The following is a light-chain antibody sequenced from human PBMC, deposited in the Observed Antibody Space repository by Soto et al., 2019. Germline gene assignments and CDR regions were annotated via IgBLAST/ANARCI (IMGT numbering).Light chain of an antibody. CDR3: SSYAGSNNFV. CDR1: SSDVGGYNY. V-gene: IGLV2-8*01. J-gene: IGLJ1*01. CDR2: EVS. Sequence: QSALTQPPSASGSPGQSVTISCTGTSSDVGGYNYVSWYQQHPGKAPKLMIYEVSERPSGVPDRFSGSKSSNTASLTVSGLQAEVEADYYCSSYAGSNNFVFGTGTKLTVL.